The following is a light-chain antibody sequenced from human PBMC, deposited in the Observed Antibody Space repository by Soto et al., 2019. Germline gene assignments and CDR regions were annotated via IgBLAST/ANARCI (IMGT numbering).Light chain of an antibody. J-gene: IGKJ2*01. V-gene: IGKV3-15*01. CDR1: QSVSSN. CDR3: QQYNNWRYT. CDR2: AAS. Sequence: EIVMTQSPATLSVSPGERATLSCRASQSVSSNLAWYQQKPGQAPRLLIYAASTRATGIPARFSGSGSGTEFTLTISSLQSEDFAVYYCQQYNNWRYTFGQAPNVDIK.